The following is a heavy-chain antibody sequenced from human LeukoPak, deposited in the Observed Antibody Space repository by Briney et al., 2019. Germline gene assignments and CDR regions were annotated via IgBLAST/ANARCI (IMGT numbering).Heavy chain of an antibody. Sequence: GGSLRLSCAASEFTFSNYWMSWVRQAPGKGLEWVANIKKDGSEKYYVDSVKGRFTISRDNAKNSLYLQMNSLRAEDTAVYYCARDRGYYDSSGYYSPYYFDYWGQGTLVTVSS. J-gene: IGHJ4*02. CDR3: ARDRGYYDSSGYYSPYYFDY. CDR2: IKKDGSEK. CDR1: EFTFSNYW. V-gene: IGHV3-7*01. D-gene: IGHD3-22*01.